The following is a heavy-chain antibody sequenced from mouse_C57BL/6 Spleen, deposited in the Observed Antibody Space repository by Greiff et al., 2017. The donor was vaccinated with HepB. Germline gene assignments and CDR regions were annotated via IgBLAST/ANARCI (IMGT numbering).Heavy chain of an antibody. J-gene: IGHJ4*01. CDR2: IYPGNSDT. CDR3: TTDYYGSSYLYYYAMDY. D-gene: IGHD1-1*01. V-gene: IGHV1-5*01. Sequence: VHVKQSGTVLARPGASVKMSCKTSGYTFTSYWMHWVKQRPGQGLEWIGAIYPGNSDTSYNQKFKGKAKLTAVTSASTAYMELSSLTNEDSAVYYCTTDYYGSSYLYYYAMDYWGQGTSVTVSS. CDR1: GYTFTSYW.